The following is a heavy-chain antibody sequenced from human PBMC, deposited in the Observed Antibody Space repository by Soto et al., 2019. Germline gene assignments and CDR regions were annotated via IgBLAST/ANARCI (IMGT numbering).Heavy chain of an antibody. D-gene: IGHD1-20*01. Sequence: QLQLQESGPGLVKPAETLSLKCAVSGGSVSSGNYFWGWIRQPPGKGLEWIGNIYYNGDTYYRPSLQSPSTMFVATAPNQFSLGPTSVTVAAPPAYSCARRLIDNWLHVHACDLWGEGALVTVSS. J-gene: IGHJ3*01. CDR2: IYYNGDT. V-gene: IGHV4-39*01. CDR1: GGSVSSGNYF. CDR3: ARRLIDNWLHVHACDL.